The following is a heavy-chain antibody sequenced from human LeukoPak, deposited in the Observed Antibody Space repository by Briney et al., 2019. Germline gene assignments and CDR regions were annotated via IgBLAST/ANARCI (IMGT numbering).Heavy chain of an antibody. Sequence: GGSLRLSCAASASTFSIYAMSWVRQAPGKGLGWVSAISVSGGSTYYADSVKGRFTISRDNSKNTLYLQMNSLRAEDTAVYYCAKVRADFWSGYYAYFDYWGQGTLVTVSS. CDR2: ISVSGGST. D-gene: IGHD3-3*01. CDR1: ASTFSIYA. V-gene: IGHV3-23*01. J-gene: IGHJ4*02. CDR3: AKVRADFWSGYYAYFDY.